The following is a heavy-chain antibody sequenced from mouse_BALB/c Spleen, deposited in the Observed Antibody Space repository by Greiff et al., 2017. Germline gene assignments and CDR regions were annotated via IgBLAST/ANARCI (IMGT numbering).Heavy chain of an antibody. D-gene: IGHD2-4*01. V-gene: IGHV5-6-5*01. CDR3: ARGPSTRITPPFAY. J-gene: IGHJ3*01. Sequence: EVHLVESGGGLVKPGGSLKLSCAASGFTFSSYAMSWVRQTPEKRLEWVASISSGGSTYYPDSVKGRFTISRDNARNILYLQMSSLRSEDTAMYYCARGPSTRITPPFAYWGQGTLVTVSA. CDR1: GFTFSSYA. CDR2: ISSGGST.